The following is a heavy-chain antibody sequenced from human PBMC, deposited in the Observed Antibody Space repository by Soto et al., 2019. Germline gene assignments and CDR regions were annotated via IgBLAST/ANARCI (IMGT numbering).Heavy chain of an antibody. J-gene: IGHJ6*02. V-gene: IGHV3-21*01. CDR3: AREPSITIFGVVRTDYYYYGMDV. Sequence: SGGSLRLSCAASGFTFSSYSMNWVRQAPGKGLEWVSSISSSSSYIYYADSVKGRFTISRDNAKNSLYLQMNSLRAEDTAVYYCAREPSITIFGVVRTDYYYYGMDVWGQGTTVTVSS. D-gene: IGHD3-3*01. CDR2: ISSSSSYI. CDR1: GFTFSSYS.